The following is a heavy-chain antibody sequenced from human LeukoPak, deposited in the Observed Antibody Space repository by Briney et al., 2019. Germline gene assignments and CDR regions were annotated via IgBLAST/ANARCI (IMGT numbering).Heavy chain of an antibody. CDR3: AREMETGTVVTPGY. Sequence: ASVKVSFKASGYTFTDYHMHWVRQAPGQGLEWMGWINPNSGGTNYAQKFQGRVTMTRDTSISTTNMELRSLRSDDTAVYYCAREMETGTVVTPGYWGQGTLVIVSS. CDR1: GYTFTDYH. CDR2: INPNSGGT. D-gene: IGHD4-23*01. J-gene: IGHJ4*02. V-gene: IGHV1-2*02.